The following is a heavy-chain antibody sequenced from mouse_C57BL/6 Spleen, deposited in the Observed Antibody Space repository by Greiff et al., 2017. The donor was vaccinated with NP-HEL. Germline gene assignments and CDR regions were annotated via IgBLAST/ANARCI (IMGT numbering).Heavy chain of an antibody. V-gene: IGHV3-6*01. CDR2: ISYDGSN. J-gene: IGHJ1*03. CDR3: ARDFDV. CDR1: GYSITSGYY. Sequence: EVQLQQSGPGLVKPSQSLSLTCSVTGYSITSGYYWNWIRQFPGNKLEWMGYISYDGSNNYNPSLKNRISITRDTSKNQFFLKLNSVTTEDTATYYCARDFDVWGTGTTVTVSS.